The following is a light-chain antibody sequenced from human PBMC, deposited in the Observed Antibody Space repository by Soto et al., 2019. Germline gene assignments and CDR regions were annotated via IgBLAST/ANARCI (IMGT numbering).Light chain of an antibody. V-gene: IGKV1-39*01. J-gene: IGKJ2*01. Sequence: DIQMTQSPSSLSASVGDRVTITCRASQTISTYLNWYQQNPGKAPKLLIYAASSLQSGVPSRFNGCGSGTAFTLTISSLPPEDFATYYCQQSSGIPYTFGQGTKLEIK. CDR1: QTISTY. CDR2: AAS. CDR3: QQSSGIPYT.